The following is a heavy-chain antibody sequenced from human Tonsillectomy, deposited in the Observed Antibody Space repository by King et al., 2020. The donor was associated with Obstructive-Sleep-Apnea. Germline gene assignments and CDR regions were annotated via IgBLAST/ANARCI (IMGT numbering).Heavy chain of an antibody. Sequence: QLVQSGAEVKKPGSSVRVSCKASGGSFSNFTISWVRQAPGHGLDWMGRIIPIVNIPNYAQSLQGRAAITADKSTSSAYMELSSLRSEDTAIYYCARGLGRNGFGFDYWGQGTLVTVSS. D-gene: IGHD1-1*01. CDR2: IIPIVNIP. CDR1: GGSFSNFT. CDR3: ARGLGRNGFGFDY. V-gene: IGHV1-69*09. J-gene: IGHJ4*02.